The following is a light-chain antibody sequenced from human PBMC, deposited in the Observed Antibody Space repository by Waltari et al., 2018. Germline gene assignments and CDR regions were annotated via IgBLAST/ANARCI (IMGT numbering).Light chain of an antibody. V-gene: IGKV4-1*01. CDR2: WAS. CDR3: QQFFGTPWT. Sequence: DIVLTQSPDSLPVSLGDRATITCKSTQNILYNSNNKNYFAWYQQKPGQPPKLLIYWASTRQFGVPERFSGSGSGTDFTLTISSLQAEDVAVYYCQQFFGTPWTFGQGTKVEIK. CDR1: QNILYNSNNKNY. J-gene: IGKJ1*01.